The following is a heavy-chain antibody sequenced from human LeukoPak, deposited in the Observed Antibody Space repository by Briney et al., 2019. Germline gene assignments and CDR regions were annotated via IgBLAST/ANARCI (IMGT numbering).Heavy chain of an antibody. CDR2: INFIGRT. D-gene: IGHD3-9*01. CDR3: ARLTKGRYFDYIFAF. Sequence: SETLSLTCTVSGFSVSDPLSYWGWVRQPPGKGLDWLAEINFIGRTSYNSSLNSRVTMSVDTSKNQFSLKMTSLTAADTAVYFCARLTKGRYFDYIFAFWGQGILVTVSS. J-gene: IGHJ4*02. CDR1: GFSVSDPLSY. V-gene: IGHV4-39*01.